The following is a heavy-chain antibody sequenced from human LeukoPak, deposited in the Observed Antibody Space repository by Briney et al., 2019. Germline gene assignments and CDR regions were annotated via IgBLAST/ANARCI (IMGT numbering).Heavy chain of an antibody. CDR3: ASDIVVVPAALSEYFQH. Sequence: GGSLRLSCAASGFTFSSYSMTWVRQAPGKGLEWVSYISSSSSTIYYADSVKGRFTISRDNAKNSLYLQMNSLRAEDTAVYYCASDIVVVPAALSEYFQHWGQGTLVTVSS. J-gene: IGHJ1*01. CDR2: ISSSSSTI. CDR1: GFTFSSYS. D-gene: IGHD2-2*01. V-gene: IGHV3-48*01.